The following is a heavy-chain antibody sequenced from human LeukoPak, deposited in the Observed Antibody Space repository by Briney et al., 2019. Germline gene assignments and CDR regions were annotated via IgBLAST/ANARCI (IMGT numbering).Heavy chain of an antibody. CDR1: GFSLSTSGMC. V-gene: IGHV2-70*11. Sequence: SGPTLVNTTQTLTLTCTFSGFSLSTSGMCVTWIRQPPGKALERLARIDWDDDKYYYTSLKTRLTISKDTSKNQVVLTMTNMDPVDTATYYCARIRGSRYYLDYWGQGALVTVSS. CDR2: IDWDDDK. CDR3: ARIRGSRYYLDY. D-gene: IGHD2-2*01. J-gene: IGHJ4*02.